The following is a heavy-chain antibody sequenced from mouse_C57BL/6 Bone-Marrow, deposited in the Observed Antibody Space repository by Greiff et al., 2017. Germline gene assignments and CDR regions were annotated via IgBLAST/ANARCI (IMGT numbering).Heavy chain of an antibody. CDR2: IRSKSSNYAT. J-gene: IGHJ2*01. D-gene: IGHD1-1*01. V-gene: IGHV10-3*01. Sequence: EVHLVESGGGLVQPKGSSKLSCAASGFTFNTYAMHRVRQAPGKGLEWVARIRSKSSNYATSYADSVKDRFIISSDDSHSMLYLQKKNLKTEDTAMYYCVREKGWFITTVEESSGNYFDCWGQGSTLSVSS. CDR1: GFTFNTYA. CDR3: VREKGWFITTVEESSGNYFDC.